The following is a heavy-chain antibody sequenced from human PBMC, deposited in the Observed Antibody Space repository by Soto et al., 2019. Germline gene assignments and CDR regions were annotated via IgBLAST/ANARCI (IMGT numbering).Heavy chain of an antibody. Sequence: PSETLSLTCTVSGGSISSSSYYWGWIRQPPGEGLEWIGSIHYSGNTYYNPSFKSRVTTSLDTSKNQFSLKLSSVTAADTAVYYCTRPFGTTTFYFAMDVWGQGTTVTVSS. V-gene: IGHV4-39*01. D-gene: IGHD1-7*01. CDR2: IHYSGNT. CDR1: GGSISSSSYY. J-gene: IGHJ6*02. CDR3: TRPFGTTTFYFAMDV.